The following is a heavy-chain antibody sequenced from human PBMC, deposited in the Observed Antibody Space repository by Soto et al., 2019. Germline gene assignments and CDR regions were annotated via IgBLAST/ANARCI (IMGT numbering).Heavy chain of an antibody. CDR3: ARGLSSPSATGI. V-gene: IGHV4-39*01. CDR2: IYYSGST. J-gene: IGHJ4*02. D-gene: IGHD6-6*01. Sequence: SETLSLTCTVSGGSISSSSYYWGWIRQPPGKGLEWIGSIYYSGSTYYNPSLKSRVTISVDTPKNQFSLTLTSVTAADTAVYYCARGLSSPSATGIWGQGILVTVSS. CDR1: GGSISSSSYY.